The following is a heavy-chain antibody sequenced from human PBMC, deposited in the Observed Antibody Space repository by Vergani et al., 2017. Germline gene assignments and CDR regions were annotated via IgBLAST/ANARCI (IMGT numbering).Heavy chain of an antibody. CDR1: GGTFSSYA. CDR3: AVRTNIAAAGTANWFDP. J-gene: IGHJ5*02. V-gene: IGHV1-69*18. Sequence: QVQLVQSGAEVKKPGSSVKVSCKASGGTFSSYAISWVRQAPGQGLEWMGRIIPIFGTANYAQKFQGRVTITADESTSTAYMELSSLRSEDTAVYYCAVRTNIAAAGTANWFDPWGQGITAIVSS. CDR2: IIPIFGTA. D-gene: IGHD6-13*01.